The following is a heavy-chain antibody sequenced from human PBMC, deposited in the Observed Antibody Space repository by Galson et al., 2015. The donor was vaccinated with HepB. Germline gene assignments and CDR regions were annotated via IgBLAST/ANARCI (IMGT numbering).Heavy chain of an antibody. CDR3: ATDGGGRNGDYLY. D-gene: IGHD4-17*01. J-gene: IGHJ4*02. V-gene: IGHV3-15*07. Sequence: SLRVSCAASGFTFNYAWINWVRQAPGKGLEWVGRIKANSDGGAADYAAPVTGRFTISRDDSENTLYLKMNSLKTEDTAVYYCATDGGGRNGDYLYWGQGTLVTVSS. CDR2: IKANSDGGAA. CDR1: GFTFNYAW.